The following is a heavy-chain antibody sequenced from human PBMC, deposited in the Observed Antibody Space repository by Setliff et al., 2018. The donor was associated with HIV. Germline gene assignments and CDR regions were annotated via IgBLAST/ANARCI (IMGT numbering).Heavy chain of an antibody. CDR3: ARGKISPRGVVLIDY. CDR2: IIPIFGTA. V-gene: IGHV1-69*13. J-gene: IGHJ4*02. CDR1: GGAFSSYA. Sequence: SVKVSCKASGGAFSSYAISWVRQAPGQGLEWMGGIIPIFGTANYAQKFQGRVTITADESTSTAYMELSSLRSDDTAVYYCARGKISPRGVVLIDYWGQGTLVTVSS. D-gene: IGHD3-22*01.